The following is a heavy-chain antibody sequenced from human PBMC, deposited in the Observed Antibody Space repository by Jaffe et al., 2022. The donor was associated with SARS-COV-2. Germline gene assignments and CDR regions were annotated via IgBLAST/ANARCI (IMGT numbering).Heavy chain of an antibody. CDR2: IYSGGST. D-gene: IGHD4-17*01. J-gene: IGHJ2*01. Sequence: EVQLVETGGGLIQPGGSLRLSCAASGFTVSTYYMTWVRQAPGKGLEWVSGIYSGGSTYYAASMKGRFTISSDTSENTLYLQMTDLRAEDTAVYYCARFRAYGDWYFDLWGRGTLVTVSS. CDR1: GFTVSTYY. CDR3: ARFRAYGDWYFDL. V-gene: IGHV3-53*02.